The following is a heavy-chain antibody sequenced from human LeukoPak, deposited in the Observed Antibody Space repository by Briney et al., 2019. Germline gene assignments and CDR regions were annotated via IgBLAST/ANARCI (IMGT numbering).Heavy chain of an antibody. CDR3: ARNSDVDTAMLFDY. Sequence: SVKLSCKASAGSLSSYAISWVRPAPGHGLEWMGRINSILGIANYAQKFPGRVTITADKSTSTAYMELSSLTSEDTAVYFCARNSDVDTAMLFDYWGQGTLVTVSS. CDR1: AGSLSSYA. D-gene: IGHD5-18*01. J-gene: IGHJ4*02. CDR2: INSILGIA. V-gene: IGHV1-69*04.